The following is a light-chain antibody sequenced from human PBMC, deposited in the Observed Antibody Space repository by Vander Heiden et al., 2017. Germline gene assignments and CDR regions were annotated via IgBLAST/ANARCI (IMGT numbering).Light chain of an antibody. V-gene: IGKV1D-16*01. CDR1: QGITSW. J-gene: IGKJ4*01. CDR3: QQYNSYPFT. Sequence: DIQMTPSPSSLSASIRDRVTITSRASQGITSWIAWYQVKPGKAPKPLIYAASSLQSGVPSRFSGSGSGTDFTLTISSLQPEDFATYYCQQYNSYPFTFGGGTEVEI. CDR2: AAS.